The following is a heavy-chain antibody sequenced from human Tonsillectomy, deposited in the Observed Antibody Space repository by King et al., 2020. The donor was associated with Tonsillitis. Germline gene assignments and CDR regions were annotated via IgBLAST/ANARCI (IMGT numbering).Heavy chain of an antibody. CDR3: AMEQGERGEGSGWPLVY. V-gene: IGHV3-30-3*01. CDR1: GFTFSNYA. CDR2: VSHGGTYK. Sequence: VQLVESGGGVVQPGRSLRLSCVASGFTFSNYAIHWVRQAPGKGLEWVAVVSHGGTYKWYADSVRGRFTISRDSSKNTVSLQRNSLRLEDTAVYYCAMEQGERGEGSGWPLVYWGQGTLVTVSS. D-gene: IGHD6-19*01. J-gene: IGHJ4*02.